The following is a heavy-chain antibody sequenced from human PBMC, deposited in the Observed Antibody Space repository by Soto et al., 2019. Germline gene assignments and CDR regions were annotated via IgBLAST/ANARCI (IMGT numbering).Heavy chain of an antibody. D-gene: IGHD1-1*01. Sequence: SETLSLTCSVSGADINTYSWTWIRQPAGKGLEWIGRIYTSASINYNPSLRGRVTLSVDTSTNQVSLKLASVTAADTAVYYCARDREAGYIFYCGMDVWGQGPTVTVSS. J-gene: IGHJ6*02. CDR2: IYTSASI. CDR3: ARDREAGYIFYCGMDV. CDR1: GADINTYS. V-gene: IGHV4-4*07.